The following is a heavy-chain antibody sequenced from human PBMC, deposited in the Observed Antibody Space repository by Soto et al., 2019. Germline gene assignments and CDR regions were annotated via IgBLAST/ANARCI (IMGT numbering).Heavy chain of an antibody. CDR3: ARIVRGIVITYYYMDV. CDR2: IFYSGST. Sequence: QVQLQESGPGLVKPSETLSLTCTVSGGSISSSSYYWGWIRQPPGKGLEWIGSIFYSGSTYYNPSLQSLVTISVDTSTNQFSLKLRSVTAADTAVYYCARIVRGIVITYYYMDVWGKGTTVTVSS. CDR1: GGSISSSSYY. V-gene: IGHV4-39*01. J-gene: IGHJ6*03. D-gene: IGHD2-21*01.